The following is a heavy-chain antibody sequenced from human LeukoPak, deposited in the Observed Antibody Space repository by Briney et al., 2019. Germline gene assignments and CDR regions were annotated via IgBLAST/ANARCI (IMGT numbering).Heavy chain of an antibody. D-gene: IGHD2-2*01. Sequence: PSQTLSLTRTVSGGSISSGDYYWSWIRQPPGKGLEWIGYIYYSGSTYYNPSLKSRVTISVDTSKNQFSLKLSSVTAADTAVYYCARGGGSTYGNWFDPWGQGTLVTVSS. V-gene: IGHV4-30-4*01. CDR1: GGSISSGDYY. CDR2: IYYSGST. J-gene: IGHJ5*02. CDR3: ARGGGSTYGNWFDP.